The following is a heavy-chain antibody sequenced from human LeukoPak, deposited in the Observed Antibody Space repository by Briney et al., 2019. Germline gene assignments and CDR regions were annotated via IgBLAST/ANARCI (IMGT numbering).Heavy chain of an antibody. CDR2: IYPGNSAS. D-gene: IGHD5-12*01. Sequence: GESLKISCKGSGYAFTSNWIAWVRQMPGKGLEWIGIIYPGNSASKYSPSFEGQVTISADESITTAYLQWSSLKASDTAMYYCARLSRSGYLSDDILYFDYWGQGTLVAVSS. CDR3: ARLSRSGYLSDDILYFDY. J-gene: IGHJ4*02. V-gene: IGHV5-51*01. CDR1: GYAFTSNW.